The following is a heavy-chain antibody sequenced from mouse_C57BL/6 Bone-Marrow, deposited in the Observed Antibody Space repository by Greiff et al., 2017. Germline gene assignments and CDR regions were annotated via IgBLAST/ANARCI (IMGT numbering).Heavy chain of an antibody. CDR2: IYPGSGST. D-gene: IGHD1-1*01. Sequence: QVQLQQPGAELVKPGASVKMSCKASGYTFTSYWITWVKQRPGQGLEWIGDIYPGSGSTNYNEKFKSKDTLTVDTSSSTAYMQLSSLTSEDSAVYYCAGGGIYYYGPEAYWGQGTLVTVSA. CDR3: AGGGIYYYGPEAY. V-gene: IGHV1-55*01. CDR1: GYTFTSYW. J-gene: IGHJ3*01.